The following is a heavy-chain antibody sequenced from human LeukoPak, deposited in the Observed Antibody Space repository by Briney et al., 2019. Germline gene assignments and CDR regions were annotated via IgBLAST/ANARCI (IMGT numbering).Heavy chain of an antibody. V-gene: IGHV3-48*01. Sequence: PGGSLRLSCAASGFTFSSYGMSWVRQAPGKGLEWVSYISSSGSTIYYADSVKGRFTISRDNAKNSLYLQMNSLRAEDTAVYYCARGYSSSWYGAFDYWGQGTLVTVSS. CDR2: ISSSGSTI. CDR1: GFTFSSYG. J-gene: IGHJ4*02. D-gene: IGHD6-13*01. CDR3: ARGYSSSWYGAFDY.